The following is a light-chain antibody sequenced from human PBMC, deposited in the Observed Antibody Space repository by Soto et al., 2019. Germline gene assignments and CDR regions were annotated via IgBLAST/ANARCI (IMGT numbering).Light chain of an antibody. CDR2: GAS. V-gene: IGKV3-20*01. CDR1: QSVSSSY. CDR3: QQYGSSPET. J-gene: IGKJ3*01. Sequence: EIVLTQSPGTLSLSPGERATLSCRASQSVSSSYLAWYQQKPGQAPRLLIYGASSRATGIPDRFSGSGSGTVFTLTISRLEPEDFAVYYCQQYGSSPETFGPGTKVDIK.